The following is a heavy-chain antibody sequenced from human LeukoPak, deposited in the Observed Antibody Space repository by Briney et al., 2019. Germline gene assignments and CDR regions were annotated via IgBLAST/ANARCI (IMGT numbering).Heavy chain of an antibody. Sequence: TGGSLRLSCAASGFTFSSYGMHWVRQAPGKGLEWVAYIQNDGSNEQYADSVKGRFSISRDSSKNILYLQMNSLRAEDTAVYYCARQGKKRITMVRGVGRYYYMDVWGKGTTVTISS. J-gene: IGHJ6*03. D-gene: IGHD3-10*01. CDR3: ARQGKKRITMVRGVGRYYYMDV. V-gene: IGHV3-30*19. CDR1: GFTFSSYG. CDR2: IQNDGSNE.